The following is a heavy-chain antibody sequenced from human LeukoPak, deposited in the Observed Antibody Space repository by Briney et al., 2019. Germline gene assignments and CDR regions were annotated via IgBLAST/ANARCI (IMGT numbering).Heavy chain of an antibody. Sequence: PSETLSLTCTVSGGSISSYYWSWIRQPPGEGLEWIGYIYYSGSTNYNPSLKSRVTISVDTSKNQFSLKLSSVTAADTAVYYCARADYGDSYYFDYWGQGTLVTVSS. CDR1: GGSISSYY. CDR2: IYYSGST. J-gene: IGHJ4*02. CDR3: ARADYGDSYYFDY. D-gene: IGHD4-17*01. V-gene: IGHV4-59*01.